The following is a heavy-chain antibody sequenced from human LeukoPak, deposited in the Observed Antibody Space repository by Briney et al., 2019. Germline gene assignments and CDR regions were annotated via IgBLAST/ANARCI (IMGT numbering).Heavy chain of an antibody. Sequence: GGSLRLSCAPWGFHLIIAAMTGVRQAPGKGLEWVSLIDSSGASTYYADSVKGTFTISRANSNHTLSLQMNSLRTEDTDVYYCTTFNRGHQWGQGTLVTVSS. CDR1: GFHLIIAA. CDR3: TTFNRGHQ. D-gene: IGHD7-27*01. V-gene: IGHV3-23*01. CDR2: IDSSGAST. J-gene: IGHJ4*02.